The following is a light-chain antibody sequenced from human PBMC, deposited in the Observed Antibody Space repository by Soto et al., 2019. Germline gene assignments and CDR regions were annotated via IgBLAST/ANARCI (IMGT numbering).Light chain of an antibody. Sequence: IQLTQSPSSLSASVGDSVTITCRASQGISRYLSWYQQKPGRAPKLLISAASTLQSGVPARFSGSGSGTDFTLSITSLQPEDFATYYCQQANSFPRTFGQGTKVEIK. J-gene: IGKJ1*01. CDR3: QQANSFPRT. CDR1: QGISRY. V-gene: IGKV1-9*01. CDR2: AAS.